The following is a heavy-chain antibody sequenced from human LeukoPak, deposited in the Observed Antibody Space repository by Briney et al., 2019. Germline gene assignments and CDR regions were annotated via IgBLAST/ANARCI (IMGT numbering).Heavy chain of an antibody. J-gene: IGHJ6*02. CDR2: ISWNSGSI. D-gene: IGHD6-6*01. CDR1: GFTFDDYA. V-gene: IGHV3-9*01. CDR3: AKDIRGGYSSSSFYLHYYYGMDV. Sequence: PGRSLRLSCAASGFTFDDYAMHWVRQAPGKGLEWVSGISWNSGSIGYADSVKGRFTISRDNAKNSLYLQMNSLRAEDTALYYCAKDIRGGYSSSSFYLHYYYGMDVWGQGTTVTVSS.